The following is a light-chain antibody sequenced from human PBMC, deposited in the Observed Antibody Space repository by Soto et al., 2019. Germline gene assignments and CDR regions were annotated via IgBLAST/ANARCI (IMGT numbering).Light chain of an antibody. Sequence: QSVLTQPPSVSGAPGQRVTISCTGSSSDIGTNSDVHWYQQPPGAAPKLLVFGNNNRPSGVPDRFSGSKSGTSASLAITGLQAEDEADYYCQSSDSSLSGAIFGGGTKLTVL. V-gene: IGLV1-40*01. CDR1: SSDIGTNSD. CDR3: QSSDSSLSGAI. J-gene: IGLJ2*01. CDR2: GNN.